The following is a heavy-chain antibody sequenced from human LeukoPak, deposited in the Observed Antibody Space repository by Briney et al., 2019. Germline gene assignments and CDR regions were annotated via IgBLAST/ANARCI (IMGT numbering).Heavy chain of an antibody. CDR2: MNPNSAHT. J-gene: IGHJ5*02. CDR1: GYTFTSYD. CDR3: ARGPALHSKWVGGRWFDP. D-gene: IGHD6-19*01. Sequence: ASVKVPCKASGYTFTSYDIHWVRQAAGHGLEWMRWMNPNSAHTGHAQKFQGRVTMTRDTSMNTAYMELSGLTSEDTAIYYCARGPALHSKWVGGRWFDPWGQGTLLTVSS. V-gene: IGHV1-8*01.